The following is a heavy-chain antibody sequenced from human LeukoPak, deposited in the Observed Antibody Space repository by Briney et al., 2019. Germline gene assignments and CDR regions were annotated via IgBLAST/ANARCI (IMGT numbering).Heavy chain of an antibody. J-gene: IGHJ6*02. CDR2: ISWNSGSI. Sequence: GGSLRLSCAASGFTFDDYAMHWVRQAPGKGLEWVSGISWNSGSIGYADSVKGRFTISRDNSKNTLYLQMNSLRAEDTAVYYCASIRLPDFGMDVWGQGTTVTVSS. CDR1: GFTFDDYA. D-gene: IGHD2-21*01. CDR3: ASIRLPDFGMDV. V-gene: IGHV3-9*01.